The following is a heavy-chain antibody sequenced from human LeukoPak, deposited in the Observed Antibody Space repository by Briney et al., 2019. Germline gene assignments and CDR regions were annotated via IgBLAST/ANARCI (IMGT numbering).Heavy chain of an antibody. J-gene: IGHJ4*02. V-gene: IGHV3-33*01. Sequence: GGSLRLSCAASGFTFSYYGFHWVRQAPGKGLEWVAVIWHDGSRTYYADSVKGRFTFSRDSSRNTLYLQMDSLRAEDTALYYCVRDGYGNWGGIVYWGQGTLVTVSS. CDR3: VRDGYGNWGGIVY. CDR2: IWHDGSRT. CDR1: GFTFSYYG. D-gene: IGHD7-27*01.